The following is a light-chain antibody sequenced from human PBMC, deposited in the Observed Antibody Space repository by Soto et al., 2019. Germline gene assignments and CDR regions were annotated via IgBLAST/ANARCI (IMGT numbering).Light chain of an antibody. V-gene: IGLV2-14*01. Sequence: SVLTQPASVSGSPGQSITVSCTGTSSDVGGYGSVSWFQQHPGKAPKLMIYEVINRPSGVSNRFSGSKSGNTAYLTISGLQPEDEADYYCSSYTRTSALVYGSGTKGTVL. CDR2: EVI. J-gene: IGLJ1*01. CDR1: SSDVGGYGS. CDR3: SSYTRTSALV.